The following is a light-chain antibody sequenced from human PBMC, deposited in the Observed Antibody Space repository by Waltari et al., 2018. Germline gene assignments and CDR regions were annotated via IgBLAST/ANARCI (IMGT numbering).Light chain of an antibody. CDR2: NDN. CDR3: QSYDSSVNGFYV. CDR1: STNIGTGYH. J-gene: IGLJ1*01. V-gene: IGLV1-40*01. Sequence: QTVLTQPPSVSGAPGQRVTIPCTGSSTNIGTGYHVHWYQHLPGTAPKLLIFNDNNRPSGVPDRFSGSKSGSSASLAITGLQSEDEADYYCQSYDSSVNGFYVFGTGTRVTVL.